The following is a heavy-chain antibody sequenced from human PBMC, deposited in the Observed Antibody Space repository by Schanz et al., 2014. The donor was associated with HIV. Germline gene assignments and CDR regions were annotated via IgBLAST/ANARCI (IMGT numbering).Heavy chain of an antibody. CDR3: ARDIKYDDPFQYGMDV. CDR2: IIPLFGTS. Sequence: QVQLVQSGAEVKKTGSSVKVSCKASGGTFINYAFSWVRQAPGQGLEWMGGIIPLFGTSNYAQKFQGRATITADKSTGTVYMDLGSLTSEDTAVYFCARDIKYDDPFQYGMDVWGQGTTVSVSS. D-gene: IGHD1-1*01. V-gene: IGHV1-69*06. CDR1: GGTFINYA. J-gene: IGHJ6*02.